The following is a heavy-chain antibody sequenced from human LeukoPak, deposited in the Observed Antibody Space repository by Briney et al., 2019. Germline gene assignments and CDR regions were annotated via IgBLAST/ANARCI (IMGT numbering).Heavy chain of an antibody. CDR2: IWYDGSNK. J-gene: IGHJ4*02. Sequence: GGPLRLSCAASGFTFSDYGMHWVRQAPGKGLEWVAVIWYDGSNKYYADSVKGRFTISRDNSKNTLYLQMNSLRAEDTAVYYCAREGRNYVSFDYWGQGTLVTVSS. V-gene: IGHV3-33*01. CDR3: AREGRNYVSFDY. CDR1: GFTFSDYG. D-gene: IGHD4-11*01.